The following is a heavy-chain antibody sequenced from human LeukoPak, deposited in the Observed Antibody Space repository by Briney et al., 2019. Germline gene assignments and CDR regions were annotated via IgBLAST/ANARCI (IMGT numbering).Heavy chain of an antibody. CDR2: ISYDGSNK. CDR3: AKDLRRYDLSLFDY. D-gene: IGHD5-12*01. CDR1: GFTFSSYA. V-gene: IGHV3-30*18. J-gene: IGHJ4*02. Sequence: PGGSLRLSCAASGFTFSSYAMSWVRQAPGKGLEWVAVISYDGSNKYYADSVKGRFTISRDNSKNTLYLQMNSLRAEDTAVYYCAKDLRRYDLSLFDYWGQGTLVTVSS.